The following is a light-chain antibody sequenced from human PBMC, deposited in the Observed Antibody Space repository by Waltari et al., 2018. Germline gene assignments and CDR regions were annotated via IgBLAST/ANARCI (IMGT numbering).Light chain of an antibody. J-gene: IGKJ5*01. V-gene: IGKV1-13*02. CDR3: QQYIGYPLT. CDR2: GAS. Sequence: AIQLTQSLSSLPEFLGDRVTTTCRASQGISSCLAWYQKKVGEAPKLLLYGASRLESGVPSRFSGSGSGTVFTLTISSLQPEDFATYYCQQYIGYPLTFGEGTRVE. CDR1: QGISSC.